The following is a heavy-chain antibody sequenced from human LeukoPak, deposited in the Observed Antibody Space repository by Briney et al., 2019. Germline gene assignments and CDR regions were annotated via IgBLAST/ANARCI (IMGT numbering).Heavy chain of an antibody. V-gene: IGHV3-21*01. J-gene: IGHJ4*02. Sequence: GGSMRLSCAASGFTFSSYSMNWVRQAPGKGLEWVSSISSSSSYIYYADSVKGRFTISRDNAKNSLYLQMNSLRAEDTAVYYCARAFGYNYIFDYWGQGTLVTVSS. D-gene: IGHD5-24*01. CDR2: ISSSSSYI. CDR1: GFTFSSYS. CDR3: ARAFGYNYIFDY.